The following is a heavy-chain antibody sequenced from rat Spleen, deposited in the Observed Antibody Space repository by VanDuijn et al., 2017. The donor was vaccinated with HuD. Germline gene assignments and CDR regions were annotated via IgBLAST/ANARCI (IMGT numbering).Heavy chain of an antibody. CDR1: GFIFSDFH. CDR2: ISPDGGTT. D-gene: IGHD4-4*01. CDR3: AQWNSRYFTY. Sequence: EVQLVESGGGLVQPGRSLKISCAASGFIFSDFHLAWVRQAPTKGLEWVASISPDGGTTYYRDSVKGRFTISRDNAKSTLSLQMDSLRSEDTATYYWAQWNSRYFTYWGQGVMVTVSS. J-gene: IGHJ2*01. V-gene: IGHV5-25*01.